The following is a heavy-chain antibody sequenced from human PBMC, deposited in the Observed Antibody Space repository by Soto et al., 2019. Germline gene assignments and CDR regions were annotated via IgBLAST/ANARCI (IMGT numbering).Heavy chain of an antibody. CDR2: TYYRSKWYN. D-gene: IGHD6-19*01. V-gene: IGHV6-1*01. Sequence: SQTLSLPCAISGDSVSSNSAAWNWIRQSPSRGLEWLGRTYYRSKWYNDYAVSVKSRITINPDTSKNQFSLQLNSVTPEDTAVYYCARAVAVAGIGSFDYWGQGTLVTVSS. J-gene: IGHJ4*02. CDR3: ARAVAVAGIGSFDY. CDR1: GDSVSSNSAA.